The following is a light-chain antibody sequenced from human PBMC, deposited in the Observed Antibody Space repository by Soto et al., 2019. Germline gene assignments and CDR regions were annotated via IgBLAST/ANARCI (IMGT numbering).Light chain of an antibody. Sequence: NFILTQPHSVSESPGKTVTISCTRSSGSIATNYVQWYQQRPGSAPSIVIYEDNQRPSGVPDRFSGSIDSSSNSASLTISGLKTEDEADYYCQSYDSSINVVFGGGTKVTVL. CDR3: QSYDSSINVV. CDR1: SGSIATNY. J-gene: IGLJ2*01. CDR2: EDN. V-gene: IGLV6-57*03.